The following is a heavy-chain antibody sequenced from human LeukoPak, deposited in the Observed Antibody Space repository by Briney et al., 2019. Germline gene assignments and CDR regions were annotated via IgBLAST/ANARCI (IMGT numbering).Heavy chain of an antibody. D-gene: IGHD6-19*01. CDR3: ARGRPSIAVATTGIDY. CDR1: GGSFSTYY. CDR2: VTHTGST. V-gene: IGHV4-34*01. J-gene: IGHJ4*02. Sequence: SETLSLTCAVYGGSFSTYYWSWIRQPPGKGLEWIGEVTHTGSTNYKPSLKSRVTISVDTSKNHFFLKLSSVTAADTAVYYCARGRPSIAVATTGIDYWGQGTLVTVSS.